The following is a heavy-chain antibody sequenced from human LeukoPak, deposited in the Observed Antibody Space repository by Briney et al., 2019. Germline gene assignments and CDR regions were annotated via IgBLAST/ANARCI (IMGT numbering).Heavy chain of an antibody. V-gene: IGHV3-43*01. Sequence: GGSLRLSCAASGFTFDDYTMHWVRQAPGKGLEWVSLISWDGGSTYYADSVKGRFTISRDNSKNSLYLQMNSLRTEDTALYYCAKDYYGSPGYWGQGTLVTVSS. J-gene: IGHJ4*02. D-gene: IGHD3-10*01. CDR2: ISWDGGST. CDR3: AKDYYGSPGY. CDR1: GFTFDDYT.